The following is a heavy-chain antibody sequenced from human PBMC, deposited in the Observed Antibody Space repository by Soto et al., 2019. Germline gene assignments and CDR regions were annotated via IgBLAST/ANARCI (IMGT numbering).Heavy chain of an antibody. D-gene: IGHD2-21*02. V-gene: IGHV1-3*01. J-gene: IGHJ4*02. Sequence: ASVKVSCKASGYTFTSYAMHWVRQAPGQRLEWMGWINAGNGNTKYSQKFQGRVTITRDTSASAAYMELSSLRSEDTAVYYCARAWVVVTAPDYWGQGTLVTVSS. CDR3: ARAWVVVTAPDY. CDR2: INAGNGNT. CDR1: GYTFTSYA.